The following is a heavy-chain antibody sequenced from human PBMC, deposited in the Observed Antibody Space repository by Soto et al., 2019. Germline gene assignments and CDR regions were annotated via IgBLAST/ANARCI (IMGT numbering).Heavy chain of an antibody. CDR3: ARYDYNGYYFDY. CDR1: GYTFSTYY. Sequence: GASVKVSCKASGYTFSTYYMHWVRQAPGQGYEWMGIINPSGGSTTYAQKFQGRVTMTRDTSTTTVYMELSSLKSEDTAVYYCARYDYNGYYFDYWXQGTLVTVSS. V-gene: IGHV1-46*01. CDR2: INPSGGST. J-gene: IGHJ4*02. D-gene: IGHD4-4*01.